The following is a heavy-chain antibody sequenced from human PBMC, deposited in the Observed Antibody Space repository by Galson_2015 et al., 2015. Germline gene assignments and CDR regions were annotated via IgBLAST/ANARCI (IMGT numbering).Heavy chain of an antibody. CDR3: AKDIVVVVAAPHYYYYGMDV. CDR1: GFTFSSYG. V-gene: IGHV3-30*18. CDR2: ISYDGSNK. J-gene: IGHJ6*02. D-gene: IGHD2-15*01. Sequence: SLRLSCAASGFTFSSYGMHWVRQAPGKGLEWVAVISYDGSNKYYADSVKGRFTISRDNSKNTLYLQMNSLRAEDTAVYYCAKDIVVVVAAPHYYYYGMDVWGQGTTVTVSS.